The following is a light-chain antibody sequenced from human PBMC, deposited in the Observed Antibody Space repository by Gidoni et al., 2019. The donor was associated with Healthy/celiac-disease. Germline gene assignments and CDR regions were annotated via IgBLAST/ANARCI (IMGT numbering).Light chain of an antibody. V-gene: IGLV1-40*01. Sequence: QSVRTQPQSVSGAPGPRVTISCTGSSSNIGACYDVHWYQQHPGTAPKPLIYSNSHRPSGVPDRFSGSKSGTSASLAITGLQAEDEADYYCQSYDSSLSGYVFGTGTKVTVL. CDR2: SNS. CDR3: QSYDSSLSGYV. CDR1: SSNIGACYD. J-gene: IGLJ1*01.